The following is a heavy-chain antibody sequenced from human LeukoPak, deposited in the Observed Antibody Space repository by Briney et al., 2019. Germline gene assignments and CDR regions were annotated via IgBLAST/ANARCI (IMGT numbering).Heavy chain of an antibody. CDR2: INGDGSST. Sequence: GGSLRLSCEASGLTLSTYWIHWVRQGPAKGLEWVSRINGDGSSTSYADSVKGRFTISRDNPKSTVYLQMNSLTAEDTAVYHCARAFCPGGSCYGRFDYWGQGTLVTVSS. V-gene: IGHV3-74*01. CDR3: ARAFCPGGSCYGRFDY. J-gene: IGHJ4*02. CDR1: GLTLSTYW. D-gene: IGHD2-15*01.